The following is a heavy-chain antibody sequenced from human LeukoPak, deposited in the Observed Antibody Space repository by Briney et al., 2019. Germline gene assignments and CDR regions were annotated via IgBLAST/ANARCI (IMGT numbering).Heavy chain of an antibody. CDR3: ARVYDFWSGYYDY. Sequence: SETLSLTCTVSGGSISSISYYWGWIRQPPGKGLEWIGNIYYSGSTYYNPSLKSRVTISVDTSKKESSLKLSSVTAADTAVYYCARVYDFWSGYYDYWGQGTLVTVSS. D-gene: IGHD3-3*01. CDR2: IYYSGST. J-gene: IGHJ4*02. CDR1: GGSISSISYY. V-gene: IGHV4-39*07.